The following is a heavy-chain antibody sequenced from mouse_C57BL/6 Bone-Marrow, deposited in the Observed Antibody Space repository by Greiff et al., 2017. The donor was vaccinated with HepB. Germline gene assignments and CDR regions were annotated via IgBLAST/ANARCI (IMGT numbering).Heavy chain of an antibody. J-gene: IGHJ1*03. CDR3: ARYPYGSSYWYFDV. V-gene: IGHV1-12*01. CDR2: IYPGNGDT. CDR1: GYTFTSYN. Sequence: LQQSGAELVRPGASVKMSCKASGYTFTSYNMHWVKQTPRQGLEWIGAIYPGNGDTSYNQKFKGKATLTVDKSSSTAYMQLSSLTSEDSAVYFCARYPYGSSYWYFDVWGTGTTVTVSS. D-gene: IGHD1-1*01.